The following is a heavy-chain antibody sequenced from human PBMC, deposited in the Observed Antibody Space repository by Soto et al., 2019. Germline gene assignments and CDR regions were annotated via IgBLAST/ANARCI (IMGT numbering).Heavy chain of an antibody. D-gene: IGHD3-16*01. CDR3: AHRRGGTSNV. Sequence: QITLKESGPTLMKPTQTLTLTCTLSGVSLTTNGVGVDWIRQPLGKALEWLALIYWDDDIVYSPSLKNRLTITKDISKNQVVLTVTNMDSVDTATYYCAHRRGGTSNVWGQGTLVTVSS. J-gene: IGHJ4*01. V-gene: IGHV2-5*02. CDR1: GVSLTTNGVG. CDR2: IYWDDDI.